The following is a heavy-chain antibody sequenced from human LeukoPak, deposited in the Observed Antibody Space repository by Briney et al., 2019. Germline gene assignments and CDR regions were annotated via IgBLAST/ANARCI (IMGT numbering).Heavy chain of an antibody. CDR1: GGSFSGCY. J-gene: IGHJ4*02. CDR3: ALRIAVAGTAFDY. D-gene: IGHD6-19*01. Sequence: NPSETLSLTCAVYGGSFSGCYWSWIRQPPGKGLEWIGEINHSGSTNYNPSLKSRVTISVDTSKNQFSLKLSSVTAADTAVYYCALRIAVAGTAFDYWGQGTLVTVSS. CDR2: INHSGST. V-gene: IGHV4-34*01.